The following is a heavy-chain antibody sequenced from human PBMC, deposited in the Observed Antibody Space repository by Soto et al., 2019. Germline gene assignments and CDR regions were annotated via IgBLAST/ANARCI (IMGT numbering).Heavy chain of an antibody. Sequence: GASVKVSCKASGYTFTSYGISWVRQAPGQGLEWMGWISAYNGNTNYAQKLQGRVTMTTDTSTSTAYMELRSLGSDDTAVYYCARGVAWYSSSWYVGYWGQGTLVTVSS. V-gene: IGHV1-18*01. CDR3: ARGVAWYSSSWYVGY. D-gene: IGHD6-13*01. CDR2: ISAYNGNT. CDR1: GYTFTSYG. J-gene: IGHJ4*02.